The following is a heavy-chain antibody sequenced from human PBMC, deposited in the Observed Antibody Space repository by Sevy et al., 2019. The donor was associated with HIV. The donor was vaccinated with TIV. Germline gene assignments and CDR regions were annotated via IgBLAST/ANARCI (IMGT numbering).Heavy chain of an antibody. CDR3: ARGLPFTGATDF. J-gene: IGHJ4*02. Sequence: ASVKVSCTASVYTFTSFDINSVRHAPGPGLGWMGWMNPNSGDTSYAQKFQGRVTMTRNTSISTAYMELSSPRSEDTAVYYCARGLPFTGATDFWGQGTLVTVSS. CDR1: VYTFTSFD. D-gene: IGHD1-26*01. V-gene: IGHV1-8*01. CDR2: MNPNSGDT.